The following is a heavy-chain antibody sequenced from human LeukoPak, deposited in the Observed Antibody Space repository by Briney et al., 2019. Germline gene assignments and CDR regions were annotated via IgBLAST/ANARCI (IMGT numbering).Heavy chain of an antibody. CDR1: GGSFSGYY. Sequence: RASETLSLTCAVYGGSFSGYYWSWIRQPPGKGLEWIGEINHSGSTNYNPSLKSRVTISVDTSKNQFSLKLSSMTAADTAVYYCARGDGYNYGFGAFDIWGQGTMVTVSS. CDR2: INHSGST. V-gene: IGHV4-34*01. CDR3: ARGDGYNYGFGAFDI. D-gene: IGHD5-24*01. J-gene: IGHJ3*02.